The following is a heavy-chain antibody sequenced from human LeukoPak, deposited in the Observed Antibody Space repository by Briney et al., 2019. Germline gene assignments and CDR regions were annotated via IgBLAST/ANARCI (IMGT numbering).Heavy chain of an antibody. CDR2: ISSSSSTI. V-gene: IGHV3-48*01. J-gene: IGHJ5*02. Sequence: PGGSLRLSCAASGFTFSSYSMNWVRQGPGKGVEWVSYISSSSSTIYYADSVKGRFTISRDNAKNSLYLQMNSLRAEDTAVYYCARPYYDFWSGHQHNWFDPWGQGTLVTVSS. CDR3: ARPYYDFWSGHQHNWFDP. CDR1: GFTFSSYS. D-gene: IGHD3-3*01.